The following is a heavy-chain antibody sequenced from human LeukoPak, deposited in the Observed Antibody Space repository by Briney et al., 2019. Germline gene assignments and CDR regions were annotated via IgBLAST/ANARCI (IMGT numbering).Heavy chain of an antibody. V-gene: IGHV3-23*01. J-gene: IGHJ4*02. CDR3: SLVVITRPFDY. D-gene: IGHD3-22*01. Sequence: PGGSLRLSCAASGFTFSSYAMSWVRQAPGKGLEWVSGISDSGGSTYYADSVKGRFTISRNNSKNTLYLQMNSLRAEDTAEYYCSLVVITRPFDYWGQGTLVTVSS. CDR2: ISDSGGST. CDR1: GFTFSSYA.